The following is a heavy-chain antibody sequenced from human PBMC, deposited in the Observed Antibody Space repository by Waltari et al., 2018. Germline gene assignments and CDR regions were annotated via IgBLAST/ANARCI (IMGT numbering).Heavy chain of an antibody. CDR1: GLSVGDYI. CDR3: AKQLYCGDNCYGNYFDY. Sequence: ARLEESGGGSVQVGGSLRLSCRVSGLSVGDYIFHWLRQVPGKGLEWVALINGDGDKAFSADSVKGRFTISNDKRTNSLFLQMDSLRRDDTGFYFCAKQLYCGDNCYGNYFDYLGQGTLVTVSS. D-gene: IGHD2-21*01. CDR2: INGDGDKA. V-gene: IGHV3-43*01. J-gene: IGHJ4*02.